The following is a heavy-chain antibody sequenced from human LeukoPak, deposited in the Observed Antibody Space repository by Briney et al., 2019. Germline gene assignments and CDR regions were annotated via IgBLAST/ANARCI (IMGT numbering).Heavy chain of an antibody. D-gene: IGHD6-13*01. CDR1: GFTFSSYS. V-gene: IGHV3-21*01. CDR2: ISSSSSYI. CDR3: ARESLYSSRHPSWFDP. J-gene: IGHJ5*02. Sequence: GGSLRLSCAASGFTFSSYSMNWVRQAPGKGLEWVSSISSSSSYIYYADSVKGRFTISRDNAKNSLYLRMNSLRAEDTAVYYCARESLYSSRHPSWFDPWGQGTLVTVSS.